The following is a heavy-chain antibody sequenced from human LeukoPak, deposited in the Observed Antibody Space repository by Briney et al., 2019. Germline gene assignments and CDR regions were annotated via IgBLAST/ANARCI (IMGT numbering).Heavy chain of an antibody. Sequence: SETLSLTCTVSGGSISSYYWSWIRQPPGKGLEWIGYIYYSGGTNYNPSLKSRVTISVDTSKNQFSLKLSSVTAADTAVYYCARQAPTYSSSWYYFDYWGQGTLVTVSS. V-gene: IGHV4-59*08. CDR3: ARQAPTYSSSWYYFDY. CDR1: GGSISSYY. CDR2: IYYSGGT. J-gene: IGHJ4*02. D-gene: IGHD6-13*01.